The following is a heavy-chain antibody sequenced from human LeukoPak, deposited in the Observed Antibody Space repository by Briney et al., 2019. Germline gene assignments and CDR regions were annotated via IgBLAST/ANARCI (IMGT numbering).Heavy chain of an antibody. J-gene: IGHJ4*02. CDR3: ARDGTVAGTGVDY. Sequence: SEALSLTCTVSGGSISSYYWSWIRQPPGKGLERIGYIYYSGSTNYNPSLKSRVTISVDTSKNQFSLKLSSVTAADTAVNYCARDGTVAGTGVDYWGQGTLVTVSS. D-gene: IGHD6-19*01. CDR2: IYYSGST. CDR1: GGSISSYY. V-gene: IGHV4-59*01.